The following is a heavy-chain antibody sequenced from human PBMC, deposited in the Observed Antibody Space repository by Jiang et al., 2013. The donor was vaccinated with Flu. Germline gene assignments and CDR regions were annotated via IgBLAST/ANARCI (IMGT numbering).Heavy chain of an antibody. CDR3: ARGSPNKQLISGAPHYYGMDA. V-gene: IGHV1-18*04. J-gene: IGHJ6*02. CDR2: ISSFDGNT. CDR1: IHTYISYS. D-gene: IGHD6-13*01. Sequence: SGAEVKKPGASVKVSCRASIHTYISYSVSWIRQAPGQGLEWMGYISSFDGNTKYVQKFQDRITMTLDTPASTAYMELRSLTPDDTAVYFCARGSPNKQLISGAPHYYGMDAWGQGTSVTVS.